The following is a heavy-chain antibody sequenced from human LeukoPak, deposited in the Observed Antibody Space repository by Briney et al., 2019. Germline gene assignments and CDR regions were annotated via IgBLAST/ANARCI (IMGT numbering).Heavy chain of an antibody. D-gene: IGHD3-3*01. J-gene: IGHJ6*02. CDR1: GFTFSSYE. CDR2: ISSSGSTI. V-gene: IGHV3-48*03. CDR3: AREAYDFWSGSIYGMDV. Sequence: QPGGSLRLSCAASGFTFSSYEMNWVRQAPGKGLEWVSYISSSGSTIYYADSVKGRFTISRDNAKNSLYLQMNSLRAEVTAVYYCAREAYDFWSGSIYGMDVWGQGTTVTVSS.